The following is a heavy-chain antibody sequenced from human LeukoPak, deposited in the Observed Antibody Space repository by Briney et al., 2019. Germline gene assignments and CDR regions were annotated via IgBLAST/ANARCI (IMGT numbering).Heavy chain of an antibody. D-gene: IGHD2-2*01. CDR1: GYTLTSYY. J-gene: IGHJ4*02. CDR2: INPSGGST. CDR3: ARGEGCSSTSCLFDY. V-gene: IGHV1-46*01. Sequence: GASVTVSCKASGYTLTSYYMHWVRQAPGQGLEWMGIINPSGGSTNYAQKFQGRVTMTRDMSTSTVYMELSSLRSEDTAVYYCARGEGCSSTSCLFDYWGQGTLVTVSS.